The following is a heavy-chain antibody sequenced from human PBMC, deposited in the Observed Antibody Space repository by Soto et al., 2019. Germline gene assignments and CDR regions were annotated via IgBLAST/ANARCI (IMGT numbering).Heavy chain of an antibody. D-gene: IGHD4-17*01. J-gene: IGHJ4*02. CDR2: ISAYNGNT. V-gene: IGHV1-18*04. Sequence: QVQLVQSGAEVKKPGASVKVSCKASGYTFTSYGISWVRQAPGQGLEWMGWISAYNGNTNYAQKLQGRVTMTTHTPTSTAYMELRSLRSDDTAVYYCARDAFSELDYGDYPDYWGQGTLVTVSS. CDR3: ARDAFSELDYGDYPDY. CDR1: GYTFTSYG.